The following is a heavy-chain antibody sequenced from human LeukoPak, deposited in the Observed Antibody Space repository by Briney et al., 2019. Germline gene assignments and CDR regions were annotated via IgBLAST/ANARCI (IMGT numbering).Heavy chain of an antibody. Sequence: GGSLRLSCAASGFTFSDYSMTWVRQSPGKGLEWVSTISIDGGRTYYADSVKGRFTVSRDTSKSTLYLQMNSLRAEDTAVYYCARKGIGSSRYQNMDVWGKGTTVTVSS. CDR3: ARKGIGSSRYQNMDV. D-gene: IGHD6-25*01. V-gene: IGHV3-23*01. CDR2: ISIDGGRT. J-gene: IGHJ6*03. CDR1: GFTFSDYS.